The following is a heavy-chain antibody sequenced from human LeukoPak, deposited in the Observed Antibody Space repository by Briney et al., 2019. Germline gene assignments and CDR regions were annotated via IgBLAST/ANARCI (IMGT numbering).Heavy chain of an antibody. CDR1: GGSISSYY. CDR2: IYYSGST. V-gene: IGHV4-59*08. J-gene: IGHJ5*02. Sequence: SETLSLTCTVSGGSISSYYWSWIRQPPGKGLEWIGYIYYSGSTNYNPSLKSRVTISVDTSKNQFSLKLSSVTAADTAVYYCARHIRVSNWFDPWGQGTLVTVSS. CDR3: ARHIRVSNWFDP. D-gene: IGHD2-21*01.